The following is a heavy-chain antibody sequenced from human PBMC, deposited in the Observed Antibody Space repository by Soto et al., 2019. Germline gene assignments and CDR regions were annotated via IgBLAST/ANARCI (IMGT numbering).Heavy chain of an antibody. V-gene: IGHV4-59*01. Sequence: SETLSLTCTVSGGSISSYYWSWIRQPPGKGLEWIGYTYYSGSTNYNPSLKSRVTISVDTSKNQFSLKLSSVTAADTAVYYCARGAYCGGDCYAEYFQHWGQGTLVTVSS. CDR2: TYYSGST. CDR1: GGSISSYY. CDR3: ARGAYCGGDCYAEYFQH. J-gene: IGHJ1*01. D-gene: IGHD2-21*02.